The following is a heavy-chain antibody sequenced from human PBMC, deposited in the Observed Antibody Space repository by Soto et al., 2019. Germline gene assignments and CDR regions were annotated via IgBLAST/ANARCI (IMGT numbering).Heavy chain of an antibody. J-gene: IGHJ5*02. CDR2: IIPIFGTA. D-gene: IGHD2-15*01. V-gene: IGHV1-69*13. CDR1: GGTFSSYA. Sequence: GASVKVSCKASGGTFSSYAISWVRQAPGQGLEWMGGIIPIFGTANYAQKFQGRVTITAGESTSTAYMELSSLRSEDTAVYYCARDGGYCSGGSCFSEPRYNWFDPWGQGTLVTVSS. CDR3: ARDGGYCSGGSCFSEPRYNWFDP.